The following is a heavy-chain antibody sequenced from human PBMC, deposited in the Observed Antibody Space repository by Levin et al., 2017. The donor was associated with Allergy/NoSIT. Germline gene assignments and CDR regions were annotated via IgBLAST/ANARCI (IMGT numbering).Heavy chain of an antibody. J-gene: IGHJ5*02. CDR3: ARHVEGVVAATLMFDP. CDR1: GGSISSSSYY. Sequence: SETLSLTCTVSGGSISSSSYYWGWIRQPPGKGLEWIGSIYYSGSTYYNPSLKSRVTISVDTSKNQFSLKLSSVTAADTAVYYWARHVEGVVAATLMFDPWGQGTLVTVSS. D-gene: IGHD2-15*01. CDR2: IYYSGST. V-gene: IGHV4-39*01.